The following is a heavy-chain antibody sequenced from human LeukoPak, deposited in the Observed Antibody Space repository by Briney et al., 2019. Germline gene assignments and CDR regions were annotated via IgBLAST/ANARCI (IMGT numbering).Heavy chain of an antibody. CDR3: ARGLMDYDFWRAYNWFDP. CDR2: IYYSGSI. D-gene: IGHD3-3*01. V-gene: IGHV4-59*01. J-gene: IGHJ5*02. Sequence: SSETLSLTCTVSGGSISSYYWSWIRQPPGKGLEWIGYIYYSGSINYNPSLKSRVTISVDTSKNQFSLKLSSVTAADTAVYYCARGLMDYDFWRAYNWFDPWGQGTLVTVSS. CDR1: GGSISSYY.